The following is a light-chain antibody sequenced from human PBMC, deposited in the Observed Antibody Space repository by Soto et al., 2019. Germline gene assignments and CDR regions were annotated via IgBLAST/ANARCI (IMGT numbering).Light chain of an antibody. J-gene: IGLJ3*02. CDR3: AAYTTSSTLV. CDR1: SADVGAFDY. V-gene: IGLV2-14*03. Sequence: QSASVSGSPGQSITISCAGTSADVGAFDYVSWYQHHPGKVPKLMIYDVSDRPSGVSTRFSGSKSANMASLTISGLQPDDEADYYCAAYTTSSTLVFGGGTKLTVL. CDR2: DVS.